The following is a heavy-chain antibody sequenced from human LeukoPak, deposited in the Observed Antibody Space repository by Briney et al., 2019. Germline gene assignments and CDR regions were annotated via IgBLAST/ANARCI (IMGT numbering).Heavy chain of an antibody. J-gene: IGHJ4*02. Sequence: GGSLRLSCAASGFTFSNYEMNWVRQAPGKGLEWVSYISSSGSTIYYADSVKGRFTISRDNAKNSLYLQMNSLRAEDTAVYYCARDRMAVAGYFDYWGQGTLVTVSS. D-gene: IGHD6-19*01. CDR1: GFTFSNYE. V-gene: IGHV3-48*03. CDR3: ARDRMAVAGYFDY. CDR2: ISSSGSTI.